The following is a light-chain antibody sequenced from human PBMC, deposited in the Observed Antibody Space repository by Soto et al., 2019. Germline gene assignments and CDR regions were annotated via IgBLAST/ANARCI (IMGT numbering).Light chain of an antibody. CDR1: QSVSSW. J-gene: IGKJ1*01. V-gene: IGKV1-5*03. CDR2: KAS. Sequence: DIQMTQSPSTLSASVGDRVTITCRASQSVSSWLAWYQQKPGKAPNLLIFKASSLDNGVPSRFSGRGFGTEFTLTISRLQPDDFATYYCHHYNSNSPTFGHGTKVELK. CDR3: HHYNSNSPT.